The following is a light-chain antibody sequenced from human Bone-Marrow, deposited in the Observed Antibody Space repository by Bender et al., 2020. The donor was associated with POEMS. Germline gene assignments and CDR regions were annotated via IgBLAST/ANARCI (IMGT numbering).Light chain of an antibody. V-gene: IGLV1-44*01. Sequence: QSVLTQPISASVTPGQRVTISCSGGSSNIGAHAVNWYQHLPGTAPKLHIYSSHRRPSEVPDRFSGSRSGTSASLAIGGHQAEDEAEYYCAVWDDSLNGWVFGGRTKLTVL. CDR3: AVWDDSLNGWV. J-gene: IGLJ3*02. CDR2: SSH. CDR1: SSNIGAHA.